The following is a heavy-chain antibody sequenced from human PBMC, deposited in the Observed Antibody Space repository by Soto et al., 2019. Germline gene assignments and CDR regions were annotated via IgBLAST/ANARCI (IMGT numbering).Heavy chain of an antibody. Sequence: QVQLVESGGGVLQPGRSLRLSCAASGFTFSTYDMHWVRQAPGKGLEWVAVISYDGSNKYFADSVKGRFTISRDNPKKTPYLQMNRLRAEDTAVYYCARGDDYGDYLFDYWGQGTLVTVS. J-gene: IGHJ4*02. D-gene: IGHD4-17*01. CDR3: ARGDDYGDYLFDY. CDR1: GFTFSTYD. CDR2: ISYDGSNK. V-gene: IGHV3-30-3*01.